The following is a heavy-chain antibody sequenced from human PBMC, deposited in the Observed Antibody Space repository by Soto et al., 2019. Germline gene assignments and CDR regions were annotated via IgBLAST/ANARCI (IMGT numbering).Heavy chain of an antibody. CDR3: ERHRGSGSYYPYYFDY. J-gene: IGHJ4*02. V-gene: IGHV4-39*01. CDR1: GGSISSSSYY. D-gene: IGHD3-10*01. CDR2: IYYSGST. Sequence: QLQLQESGPGLVKPSETLSLTCTVSGGSISSSSYYWGWIRQPPGKGLEWIGSIYYSGSTYYNPSLQSRVTISVDTSKNQFSLKLSSVTAADTAVYYCERHRGSGSYYPYYFDYWGQGTLVTVSS.